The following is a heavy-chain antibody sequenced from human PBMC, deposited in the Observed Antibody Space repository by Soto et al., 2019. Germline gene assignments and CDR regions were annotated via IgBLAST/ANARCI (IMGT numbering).Heavy chain of an antibody. CDR2: FYHAGRN. CDR3: ASSLGSGNYYNIPAS. D-gene: IGHD3-10*01. J-gene: IGHJ5*02. Sequence: SETLSLTCAVSGYSISSNYYWGWIRQPPGKGLEWLGSFYHAGRNFYNPSHESRVTISVDTSKNHVSLNLSSVTAADTAVYYCASSLGSGNYYNIPASWRQGTLVTVSS. CDR1: GYSISSNYY. V-gene: IGHV4-38-2*01.